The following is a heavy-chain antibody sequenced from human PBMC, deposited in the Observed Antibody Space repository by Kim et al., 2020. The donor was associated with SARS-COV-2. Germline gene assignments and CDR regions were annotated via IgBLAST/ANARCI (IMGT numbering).Heavy chain of an antibody. CDR3: ASGSYESSGYYGMDV. D-gene: IGHD1-26*01. V-gene: IGHV1-46*01. Sequence: QKFQGRVTMTRDTSTSTVYMELSSLRSEDTAVYYCASGSYESSGYYGMDVWGQGTTVTVSS. J-gene: IGHJ6*02.